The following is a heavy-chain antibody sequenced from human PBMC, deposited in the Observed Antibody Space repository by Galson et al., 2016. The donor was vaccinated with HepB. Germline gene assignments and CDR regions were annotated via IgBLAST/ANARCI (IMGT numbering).Heavy chain of an antibody. Sequence: SLRLSCAASGFTFSSYGMHWVRQAPGKGLEWVAVIWYDGSNKYYADSVKSRFTISRDNSKNTLYLQMNSLRAEDTSVYYCARDRGYCSSTSCQSEYGMDVWGQGTTVTVSS. CDR3: ARDRGYCSSTSCQSEYGMDV. CDR2: IWYDGSNK. D-gene: IGHD2-2*01. CDR1: GFTFSSYG. V-gene: IGHV3-33*01. J-gene: IGHJ6*02.